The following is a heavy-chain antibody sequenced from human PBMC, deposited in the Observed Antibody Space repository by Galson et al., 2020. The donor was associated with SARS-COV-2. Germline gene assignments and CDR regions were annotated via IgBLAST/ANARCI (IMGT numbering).Heavy chain of an antibody. D-gene: IGHD3-16*01. V-gene: IGHV4-39*07. Sequence: LETLSLTCTVSGGSIISHIYYWGWIRQPPGKGLEWIGSIHYSGSTYYNPSLKSRVTISVDTSKNQFSLRLPSVTAADTAVYYCVGSVSVGATGGFAPWGQGTLVTVSS. CDR1: GGSIISHIYY. CDR2: IHYSGST. CDR3: VGSVSVGATGGFAP. J-gene: IGHJ5*02.